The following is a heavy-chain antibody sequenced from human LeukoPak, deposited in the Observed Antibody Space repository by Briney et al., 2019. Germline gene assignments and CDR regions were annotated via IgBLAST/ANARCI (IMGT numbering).Heavy chain of an antibody. Sequence: GGSLRLSCAASGFTFSSYSMNWVRQAPGKGLEWVSYISISSDIIYYADSVKGRFTISRDNAKNSLYLQMNSLRAEDTAMYYCARVNYGDYLPSFDYWGQGTLVTVSS. D-gene: IGHD4-17*01. CDR3: ARVNYGDYLPSFDY. V-gene: IGHV3-48*01. CDR2: ISISSDII. CDR1: GFTFSSYS. J-gene: IGHJ4*02.